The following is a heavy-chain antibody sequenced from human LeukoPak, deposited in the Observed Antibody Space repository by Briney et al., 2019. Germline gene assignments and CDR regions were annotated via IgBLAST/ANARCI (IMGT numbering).Heavy chain of an antibody. CDR1: GCTFTGYY. Sequence: SVKVSCKASGCTFTGYYMHWVRQAPGQGLEWMGWINPNSGDTNYAQKFQGRVTMTRDTSISTAYMELSRLRSGDTAVYYCARDRGATALLYYFDYWGQGTLVTASS. CDR2: INPNSGDT. D-gene: IGHD1-26*01. CDR3: ARDRGATALLYYFDY. V-gene: IGHV1-2*02. J-gene: IGHJ4*02.